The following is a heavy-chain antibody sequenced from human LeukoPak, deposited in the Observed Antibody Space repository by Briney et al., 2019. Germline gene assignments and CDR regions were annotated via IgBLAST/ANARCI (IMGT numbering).Heavy chain of an antibody. D-gene: IGHD6-19*01. CDR1: GFTFSSYA. J-gene: IGHJ4*02. V-gene: IGHV3-23*01. Sequence: GGSLRLSCVSSGFTFSSYAMSWVRQAPGKGLEWVSEISGSGGSTYYADSVKGRFTISRDNSKNTLYLQMNSLRAEDTAVYYCAKDHGLVRRGVDYWGQGTLVTVSS. CDR3: AKDHGLVRRGVDY. CDR2: ISGSGGST.